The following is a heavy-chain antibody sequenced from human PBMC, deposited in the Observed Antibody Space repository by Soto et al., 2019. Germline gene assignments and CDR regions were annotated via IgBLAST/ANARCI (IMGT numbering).Heavy chain of an antibody. V-gene: IGHV1-58*02. Sequence: GASVKVSCKASGFTFTSSAMQWVRQARGQRLEWIGWIVVGSGNTNYAQKFQERVTITRDMSTSTAYMELSSLRSEDTAVYYCASSGTAAYYDILTGTWGKGTLVTVDS. D-gene: IGHD3-9*01. CDR3: ASSGTAAYYDILTGT. CDR1: GFTFTSSA. CDR2: IVVGSGNT. J-gene: IGHJ4*02.